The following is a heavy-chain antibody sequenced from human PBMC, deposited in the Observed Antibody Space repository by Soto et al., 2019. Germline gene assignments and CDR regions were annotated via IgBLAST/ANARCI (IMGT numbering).Heavy chain of an antibody. J-gene: IGHJ6*02. V-gene: IGHV3-30-3*01. Sequence: QVQLVESGGGVVQPGRSLRLSCAASGFTFSSYAMHWVRQAPGKGLEWVAVISYDGSNKYYADSVKGRFTISRDNSKNTLYLQMNSLIADDTAVYYCAGNPYSSGWYEYYYYGMDVWGQGTTVTVSS. CDR2: ISYDGSNK. CDR3: AGNPYSSGWYEYYYYGMDV. CDR1: GFTFSSYA. D-gene: IGHD6-19*01.